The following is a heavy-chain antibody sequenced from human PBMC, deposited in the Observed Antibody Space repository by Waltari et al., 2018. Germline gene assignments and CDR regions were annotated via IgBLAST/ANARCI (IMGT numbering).Heavy chain of an antibody. Sequence: QVQLVQSGAEVKKPGASVKVSCKASGYTFTGYYMHWVRPAPGQGLEWMGRINPNSGGTNYAQKFQGRVTMTRDTSISTAYMELSRLRSDDTAVYYCARSPMGQYYYYGMDVWGQGTTVTVSS. J-gene: IGHJ6*02. CDR1: GYTFTGYY. CDR2: INPNSGGT. V-gene: IGHV1-2*06. CDR3: ARSPMGQYYYYGMDV.